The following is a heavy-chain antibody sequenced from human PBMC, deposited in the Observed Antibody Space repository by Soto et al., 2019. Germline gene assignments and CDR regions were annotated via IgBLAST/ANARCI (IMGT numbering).Heavy chain of an antibody. J-gene: IGHJ3*02. CDR2: IWYDGSNK. V-gene: IGHV3-33*01. D-gene: IGHD2-2*03. Sequence: GGSLRLSCAASGFTFSSYGMHWVRQAPGKGLEWVAVIWYDGSNKYYADSVKGRFTISRDNSKNTLYLQMNSLRAEDTAVYYCAMDIVVVPAAPDAFDIWGQGTMVTVSS. CDR1: GFTFSSYG. CDR3: AMDIVVVPAAPDAFDI.